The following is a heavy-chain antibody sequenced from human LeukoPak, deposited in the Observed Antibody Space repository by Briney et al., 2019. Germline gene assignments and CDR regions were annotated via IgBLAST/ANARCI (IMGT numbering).Heavy chain of an antibody. V-gene: IGHV4-61*01. Sequence: SKTLSLTCTVSGGSVSSGSYYWSWIRQPPGKGLEWIGYIYYSGSTNYNPSLKSRVTISVDTSKNQFSLKLSSVTAADTAVYYCARAGYSSGWYVDYWGQGTLVTVSS. J-gene: IGHJ4*02. CDR2: IYYSGST. CDR1: GGSVSSGSYY. D-gene: IGHD6-19*01. CDR3: ARAGYSSGWYVDY.